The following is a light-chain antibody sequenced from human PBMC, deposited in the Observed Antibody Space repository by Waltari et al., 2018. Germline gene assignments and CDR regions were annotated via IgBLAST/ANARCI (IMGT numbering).Light chain of an antibody. Sequence: QSVLTQPASVSGSPGQSITISCTGTSIAIGYYNLVSWYQQYPGKAPKVMIYQVNKRPSETSNRFSGSKSGNTASLTISGLQAEDEADYYCCSYADSRTWVFGGGTKLTVL. CDR1: SIAIGYYNL. CDR2: QVN. J-gene: IGLJ3*02. V-gene: IGLV2-23*02. CDR3: CSYADSRTWV.